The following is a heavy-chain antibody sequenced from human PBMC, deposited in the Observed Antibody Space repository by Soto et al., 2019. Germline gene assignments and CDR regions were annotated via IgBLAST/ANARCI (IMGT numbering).Heavy chain of an antibody. Sequence: ASVKVSCKASGYTFTRYDINLVRQATGQGLEWMGWMNPNSGNTGYAQKFQGRVTMTRNTSISTAYMELSSLRSEDTAVYYCARGYDFWSGYYPFDYWGQGTLVTVSS. CDR1: GYTFTRYD. D-gene: IGHD3-3*01. V-gene: IGHV1-8*01. J-gene: IGHJ4*02. CDR2: MNPNSGNT. CDR3: ARGYDFWSGYYPFDY.